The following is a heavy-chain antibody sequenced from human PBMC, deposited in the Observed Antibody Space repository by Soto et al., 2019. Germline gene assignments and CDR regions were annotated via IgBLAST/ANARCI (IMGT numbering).Heavy chain of an antibody. Sequence: GGSLRLSCAASGFTFGSYWMHWVRQAPGKGLVWVSRINSDGSSTSYADSVKGRFTISRDNAKNTLYLQMNSLRAEDTAVYYCARDLTPYYDFWSGYFSGEPWFDPWGQGTLVTVSS. D-gene: IGHD3-3*01. V-gene: IGHV3-74*01. CDR3: ARDLTPYYDFWSGYFSGEPWFDP. CDR1: GFTFGSYW. J-gene: IGHJ5*02. CDR2: INSDGSST.